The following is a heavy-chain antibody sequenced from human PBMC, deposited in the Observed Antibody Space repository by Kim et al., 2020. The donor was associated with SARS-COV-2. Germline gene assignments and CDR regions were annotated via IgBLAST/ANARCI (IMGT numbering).Heavy chain of an antibody. Sequence: GGSLRLSCSASGFIFGIYGMHWARQAPGKGLEFIADINTSGDDTYYIDSVKGSFTISRDNSKSTLYLQMRSLRIEDTAVYYCVKAGGYWGRGTLVTVSP. V-gene: IGHV3-64D*08. CDR1: GFIFGIYG. CDR2: INTSGDDT. CDR3: VKAGGY. J-gene: IGHJ4*02.